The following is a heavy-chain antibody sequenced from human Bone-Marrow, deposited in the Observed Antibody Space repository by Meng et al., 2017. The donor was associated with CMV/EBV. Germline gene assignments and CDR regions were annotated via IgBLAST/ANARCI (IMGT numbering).Heavy chain of an antibody. CDR1: GGSFSGYY. V-gene: IGHV4-34*01. J-gene: IGHJ5*02. CDR2: INHSGST. D-gene: IGHD2-21*01. CDR3: ARGGRQHRAKRGWFDP. Sequence: SETLSLTCAVYGGSFSGYYWSWIRQPPGKGLEWIGEINHSGSTNYNPSLKSRVTISVDTSKNPFSLKLSSVTAADTAVYYCARGGRQHRAKRGWFDPWGQGNLVTVSS.